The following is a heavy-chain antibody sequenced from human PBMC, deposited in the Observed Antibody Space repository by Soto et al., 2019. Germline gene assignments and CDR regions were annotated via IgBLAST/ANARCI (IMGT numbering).Heavy chain of an antibody. CDR1: GDSVSSNSAA. CDR3: ESETGFQSEAFDI. V-gene: IGHV6-1*01. D-gene: IGHD3-10*01. CDR2: TYYRSQWHN. J-gene: IGHJ3*02. Sequence: PAQTLALTCGISGDSVSSNSAAGNWIRQSPSRGLEWLRRTYYRSQWHNDYAESVKSRITINPDTSKNQFSLQLNSMAPHDTAVSSCESETGFQSEAFDIWGRGTMVTLAS.